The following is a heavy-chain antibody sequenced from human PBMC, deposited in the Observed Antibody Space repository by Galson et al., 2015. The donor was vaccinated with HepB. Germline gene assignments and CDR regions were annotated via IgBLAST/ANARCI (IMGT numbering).Heavy chain of an antibody. V-gene: IGHV3-23*01. Sequence: SLRLSCAASGFTFSSYAMSWVRQAPGKGLEWVSAISGSGGSTYYADSVKGRFTISRDNSKNTLYLQMNSLRAEDTAGCYCAKIYDSSGYYWGEAFDIWGQGTMVTVSS. D-gene: IGHD3-22*01. J-gene: IGHJ3*02. CDR1: GFTFSSYA. CDR3: AKIYDSSGYYWGEAFDI. CDR2: ISGSGGST.